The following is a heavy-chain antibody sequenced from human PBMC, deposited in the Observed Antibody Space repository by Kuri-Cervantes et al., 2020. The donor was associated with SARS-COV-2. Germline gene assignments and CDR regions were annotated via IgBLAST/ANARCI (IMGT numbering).Heavy chain of an antibody. CDR3: AAALIDAFDI. CDR2: IVVGSGNT. Sequence: SVKVSCKASGNTFTSSAMQWVRQARGQRLEWIGWIVVGSGNTNYAQKFQERVTITRDMSTSTAYMELSSLRSEDMAVYYCAAALIDAFDIWGQGTMVTVSS. V-gene: IGHV1-58*02. J-gene: IGHJ3*02. CDR1: GNTFTSSA.